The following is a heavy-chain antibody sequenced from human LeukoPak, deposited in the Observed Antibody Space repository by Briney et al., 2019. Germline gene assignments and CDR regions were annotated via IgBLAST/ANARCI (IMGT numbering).Heavy chain of an antibody. D-gene: IGHD6-13*01. CDR3: AKLAAAGNRGNWFDP. Sequence: GASVKVSCKASGGTFSSYAISWVRQAPGQGLEWMGGIIPIFGTANYAQKFQGRVTITTDESTSTAYMELSSLRSEDTAVYYCAKLAAAGNRGNWFDPWGQGTLVTVSS. CDR1: GGTFSSYA. J-gene: IGHJ5*02. V-gene: IGHV1-69*05. CDR2: IIPIFGTA.